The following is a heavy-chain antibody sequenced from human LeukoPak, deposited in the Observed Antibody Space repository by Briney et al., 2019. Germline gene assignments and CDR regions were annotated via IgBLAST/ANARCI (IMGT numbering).Heavy chain of an antibody. CDR1: GGSISPYY. Sequence: SETLSLTCTVSGGSISPYYWSWIRQPPGKGLEWIGYIYYSGSTNYNPSLKSRVTISVDTSKNQFSLKVTSVTAADTAVYYCARGSGSCSYWGQGTLVTVSS. D-gene: IGHD2-15*01. V-gene: IGHV4-59*08. J-gene: IGHJ4*02. CDR2: IYYSGST. CDR3: ARGSGSCSY.